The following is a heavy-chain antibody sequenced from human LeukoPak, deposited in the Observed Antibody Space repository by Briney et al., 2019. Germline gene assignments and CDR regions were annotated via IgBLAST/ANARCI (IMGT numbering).Heavy chain of an antibody. V-gene: IGHV4-34*01. CDR3: AGGYCSGGSCYAYYFNY. CDR1: GGSFSGYY. CDR2: INHSGST. D-gene: IGHD2-15*01. J-gene: IGHJ4*02. Sequence: SETLSLTCAVYGGSFSGYYWSWIRQPPGKGLEWIGEINHSGSTNYNPSLKSRVTISVDTSKNQFSLKLSSVTAADTAVYYCAGGYCSGGSCYAYYFNYWGQGTLVTVSS.